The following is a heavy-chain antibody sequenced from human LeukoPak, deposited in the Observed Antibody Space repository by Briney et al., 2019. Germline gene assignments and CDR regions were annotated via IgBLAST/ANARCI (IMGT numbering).Heavy chain of an antibody. D-gene: IGHD6-19*01. V-gene: IGHV4-39*07. CDR1: GGSISSSSYY. CDR2: IYYSGST. Sequence: PSETLSLTCTVSGGSISSSSYYWGWIRQPPGKGLESIGSIYYSGSTYYNPSLKSRVTISVDKSKNQFSLKLSSVTAADTAVYYCARAPSSGYAFDIWGQGTMVTVSS. CDR3: ARAPSSGYAFDI. J-gene: IGHJ3*02.